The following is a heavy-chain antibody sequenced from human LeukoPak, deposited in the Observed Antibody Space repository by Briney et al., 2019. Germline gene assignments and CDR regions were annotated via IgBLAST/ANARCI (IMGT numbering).Heavy chain of an antibody. Sequence: GGSLRLSCAASGFTFSSYWMHWVRQPQGKGLEWVSVIYSGGSTYYADSVKGRFTISRDNSKNTLYLQMNSLRAEDTAVYYCAREGWGDFDYWGQGTLVTVSS. CDR3: AREGWGDFDY. CDR2: IYSGGST. CDR1: GFTFSSYW. D-gene: IGHD3-10*01. V-gene: IGHV3-53*01. J-gene: IGHJ4*02.